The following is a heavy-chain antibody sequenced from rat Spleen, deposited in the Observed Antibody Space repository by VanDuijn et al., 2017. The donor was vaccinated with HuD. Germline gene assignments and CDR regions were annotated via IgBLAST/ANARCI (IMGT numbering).Heavy chain of an antibody. Sequence: EVQLVESGGGLVQPGRSLKLSCAASGFTFSDYYMAWVRQAPKKGLEWVATISYDGSSTYYRDSVKGRFTISRDNAKNTLYLQMDSLRSEDTATYYCATRGPDGWGQGASVTVSS. CDR3: ATRGPDG. D-gene: IGHD1-12*02. CDR2: ISYDGSST. CDR1: GFTFSDYY. J-gene: IGHJ4*01. V-gene: IGHV5-7*01.